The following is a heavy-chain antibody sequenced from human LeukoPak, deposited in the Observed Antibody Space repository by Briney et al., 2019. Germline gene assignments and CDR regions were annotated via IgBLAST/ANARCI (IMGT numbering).Heavy chain of an antibody. D-gene: IGHD2-21*02. Sequence: ASVKVSCKASGGTFISYAISWVRQAPGQGLEWMGRIIPILGIANYAQKFQGRVTITADKSTSTAYMELCSLRSEDTAVYYCARAAQSRMVVTAAFDYWGQGTLVTVSS. CDR1: GGTFISYA. V-gene: IGHV1-69*04. CDR2: IIPILGIA. CDR3: ARAAQSRMVVTAAFDY. J-gene: IGHJ4*02.